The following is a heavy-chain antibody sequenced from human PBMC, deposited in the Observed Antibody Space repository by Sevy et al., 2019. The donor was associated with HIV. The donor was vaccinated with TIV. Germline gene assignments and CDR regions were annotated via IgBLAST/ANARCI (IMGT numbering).Heavy chain of an antibody. CDR3: ARDSGDFWSGRPSGYFDY. Sequence: GGSLRLSCAASGFTFSSYWMSWVRQAPGKGLEWVANIKQDGSEKYYVDSVKGRFTISRDNAKNSLYLQMNSVRAEDTAVYYCARDSGDFWSGRPSGYFDYWGQGTLVTVSS. V-gene: IGHV3-7*01. D-gene: IGHD3-3*01. CDR2: IKQDGSEK. J-gene: IGHJ4*02. CDR1: GFTFSSYW.